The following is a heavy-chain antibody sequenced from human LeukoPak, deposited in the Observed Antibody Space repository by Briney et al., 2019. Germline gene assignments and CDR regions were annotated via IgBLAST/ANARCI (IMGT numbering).Heavy chain of an antibody. CDR3: ARVLGSGWYPSLFDY. D-gene: IGHD6-19*01. Sequence: ASVKVSCKASAYTFTGYYMHWVRQAPGQGLEWMGWINPNSGGTNYAQKFQGRVTMTRDTSISTAYMELSRLRSDDTAVYYCARVLGSGWYPSLFDYWGQGTLVTVSS. V-gene: IGHV1-2*02. CDR1: AYTFTGYY. CDR2: INPNSGGT. J-gene: IGHJ4*02.